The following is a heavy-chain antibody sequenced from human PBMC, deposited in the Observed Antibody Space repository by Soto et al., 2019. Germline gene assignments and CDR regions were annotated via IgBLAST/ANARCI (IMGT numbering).Heavy chain of an antibody. CDR3: ARDMTDCGYYTSWLDP. J-gene: IGHJ5*02. CDR2: IIPIFGTT. V-gene: IGHV1-69*06. D-gene: IGHD3-22*01. CDR1: GGTFGSDA. Sequence: SVKVSCKXSGGTFGSDAITWVRQAPGQGLEWVGRIIPIFGTTNYAQNLQGRVTISADKSTLTSYMELHSLTSDDTALYYCARDMTDCGYYTSWLDPWGQGTQVTVS.